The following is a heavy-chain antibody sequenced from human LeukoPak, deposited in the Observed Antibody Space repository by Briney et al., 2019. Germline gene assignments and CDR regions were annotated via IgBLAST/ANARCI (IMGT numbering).Heavy chain of an antibody. V-gene: IGHV3-23*01. Sequence: GWSLRLSCAASGFTLSSYAMSWVRQAPGKGLEWVSAISGSGCSTYYADSVKGRFTISRDNSKNTLYLQMNSLRAEDTAVYYCAKWTVVPAASVGYWGQGTLVTVSS. J-gene: IGHJ4*02. CDR2: ISGSGCST. CDR3: AKWTVVPAASVGY. D-gene: IGHD2-2*01. CDR1: GFTLSSYA.